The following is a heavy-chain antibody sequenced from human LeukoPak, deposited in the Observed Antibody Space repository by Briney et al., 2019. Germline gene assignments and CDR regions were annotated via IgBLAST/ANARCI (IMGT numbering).Heavy chain of an antibody. CDR2: IHGTSGTM. J-gene: IGHJ3*01. V-gene: IGHV3-48*04. CDR3: ARCPGWYTFDL. D-gene: IGHD6-19*01. Sequence: GGSLRLSCAASGFTFSTYSMNWVRQAPGRGLEWVSYIHGTSGTMYYADSVKGRFTISRDNAKNSPYLHMNTLRAEDTAVYYCARCPGWYTFDLWGQGTMVAVSS. CDR1: GFTFSTYS.